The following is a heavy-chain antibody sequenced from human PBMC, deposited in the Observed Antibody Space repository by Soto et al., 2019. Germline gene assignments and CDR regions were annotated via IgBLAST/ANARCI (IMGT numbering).Heavy chain of an antibody. CDR3: AHVYEGNWFGELLSY. J-gene: IGHJ4*02. D-gene: IGHD3-10*01. CDR2: IYWDDDK. CDR1: GSSPSTSGVG. V-gene: IGHV2-5*02. Sequence: QITLKESGPTLVKPTQTLTLTCTFSGSSPSTSGVGVGWIRQPPGKALEWLALIYWDDDKRYSPSLKSRLTITKDTSKNQVVLTMTNMDPVDTATYYCAHVYEGNWFGELLSYWGQGTLVTVSS.